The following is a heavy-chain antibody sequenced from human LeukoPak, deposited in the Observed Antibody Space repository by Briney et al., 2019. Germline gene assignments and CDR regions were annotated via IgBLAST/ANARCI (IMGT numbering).Heavy chain of an antibody. J-gene: IGHJ4*02. V-gene: IGHV1-24*01. Sequence: ASVKVSCKVSGYTLTELSMHWVRQPPGKGLEWMGGFDPEDGETIYAQKFQGRVTMIADTSTDTAYMELSSLRSEDTAVYYCATGCSSTSCPIDYWGQGTLVTVSS. CDR2: FDPEDGET. D-gene: IGHD2-2*01. CDR1: GYTLTELS. CDR3: ATGCSSTSCPIDY.